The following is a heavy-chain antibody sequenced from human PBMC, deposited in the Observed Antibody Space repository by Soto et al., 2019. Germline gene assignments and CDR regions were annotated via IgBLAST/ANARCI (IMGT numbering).Heavy chain of an antibody. CDR3: AKDKTRVAARPLDY. D-gene: IGHD6-6*01. CDR1: GAPITINY. Sequence: SETLSLTCTVSGAPITINYWSWIGQAPGKGLEWIGYIYYSGSTTYNPSLKSRVTMSADTSKDQFSLKLNSVTAADTAVYYCAKDKTRVAARPLDYWGQGTLVTVSS. V-gene: IGHV4-59*01. CDR2: IYYSGST. J-gene: IGHJ4*02.